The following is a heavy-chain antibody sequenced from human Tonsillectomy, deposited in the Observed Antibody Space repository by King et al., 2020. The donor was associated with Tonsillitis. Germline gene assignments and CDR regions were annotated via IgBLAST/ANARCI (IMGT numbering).Heavy chain of an antibody. CDR3: ARGGAGRTFDY. J-gene: IGHJ4*02. Sequence: VPLVESGAEVKKPGASVKVSCKASGYSFTGNYIHWVRQAPGQGLEWMGWINSNSGDTQYVEKFQGRVTMTRDTSISTAYMELSSLRSDDTAVYYCARGGAGRTFDYWGQGTLVTVSS. CDR1: GYSFTGNY. CDR2: INSNSGDT. V-gene: IGHV1-2*02. D-gene: IGHD3-10*01.